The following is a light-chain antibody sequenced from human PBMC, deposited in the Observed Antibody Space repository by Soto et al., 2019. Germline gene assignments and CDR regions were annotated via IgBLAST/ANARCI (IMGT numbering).Light chain of an antibody. Sequence: AIQMTQSPSSLSASVVDRVTITCRASQGIGTELGWYQLKPGKAPKLLVYGASTLQSGVLPRFSGSGSGTDFTLTISSLQPDDFATYYCLQDFSYPRTLGQGTKVEIK. CDR3: LQDFSYPRT. V-gene: IGKV1-6*02. J-gene: IGKJ1*01. CDR2: GAS. CDR1: QGIGTE.